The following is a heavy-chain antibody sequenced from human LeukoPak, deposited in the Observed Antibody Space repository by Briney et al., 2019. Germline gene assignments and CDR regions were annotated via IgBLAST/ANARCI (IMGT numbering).Heavy chain of an antibody. V-gene: IGHV3-66*02. CDR2: IYGGGST. CDR1: GFTVSSNY. D-gene: IGHD5-18*01. J-gene: IGHJ4*02. CDR3: ARDGYHGPNYFDY. Sequence: GGSLRLSCAASGFTVSSNYMSWVRQAPGKGLEWVSVIYGGGSTYYADSVKGRFTISRDNSKNTLYLQMNSLRAEDTAVYYCARDGYHGPNYFDYWGQGTLVTVSS.